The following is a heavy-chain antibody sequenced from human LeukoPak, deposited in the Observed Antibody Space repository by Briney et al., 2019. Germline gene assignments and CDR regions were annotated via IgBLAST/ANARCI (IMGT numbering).Heavy chain of an antibody. Sequence: GASVKVSCKASGYTFTSYYMHWVRQAPGQGLEWMGIINPSGGSTSYAQKFQGRVTMIRDMSTSTVYMELSSLRSEDTAVYYCARDDGGDCSSTGCYVFGLWGRGTLVTVSS. CDR1: GYTFTSYY. V-gene: IGHV1-46*01. CDR2: INPSGGST. J-gene: IGHJ2*01. D-gene: IGHD2-2*01. CDR3: ARDDGGDCSSTGCYVFGL.